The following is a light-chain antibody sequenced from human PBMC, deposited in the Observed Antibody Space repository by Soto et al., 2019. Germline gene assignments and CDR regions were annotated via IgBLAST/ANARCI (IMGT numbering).Light chain of an antibody. V-gene: IGKV3-20*01. CDR1: QSVGSY. CDR3: QQYDSSPRT. Sequence: EIVLTQSPGTLSLSPGERATLSCRASQSVGSYLTWYQQKPGQAPRLLIYGASSRATGIPDRFSGSGSGTDFTLTLTRLEPGDFAVYYCQQYDSSPRTFGQGTKLEIK. J-gene: IGKJ2*01. CDR2: GAS.